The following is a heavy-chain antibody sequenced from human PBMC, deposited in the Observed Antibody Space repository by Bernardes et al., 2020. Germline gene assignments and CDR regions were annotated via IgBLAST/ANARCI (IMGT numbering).Heavy chain of an antibody. CDR2: ISSSGSTI. CDR1: GFTFGDYY. V-gene: IGHV3-11*01. Sequence: AGSLRLSCAASGFTFGDYYMSWIRQAPGKGLEWVSYISSSGSTIYYADSVKGRFTISRDNAKNSLYLQMNSLRAEDTAVYYCARDSHYDGYRFYWYFDLWGRGTLVTVSS. D-gene: IGHD3-22*01. CDR3: ARDSHYDGYRFYWYFDL. J-gene: IGHJ2*01.